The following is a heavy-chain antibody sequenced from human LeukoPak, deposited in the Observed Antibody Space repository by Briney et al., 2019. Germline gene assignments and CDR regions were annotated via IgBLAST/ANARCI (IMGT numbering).Heavy chain of an antibody. CDR2: ISYDGSSK. D-gene: IGHD4-17*01. V-gene: IGHV3-30-3*01. CDR1: GFTFSSYT. CDR3: ARVGVNYGDSYPFDY. Sequence: PGGSLRLSCAASGFTFSSYTIHWVRQAPGKGLEWVALISYDGSSKYYADSVKGRFTISRDNSKNTLYLQMNSLRAEDTAVFYCARVGVNYGDSYPFDYWGQGTLVTVSS. J-gene: IGHJ4*02.